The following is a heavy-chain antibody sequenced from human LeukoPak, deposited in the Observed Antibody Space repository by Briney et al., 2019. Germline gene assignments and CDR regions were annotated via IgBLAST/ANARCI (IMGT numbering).Heavy chain of an antibody. V-gene: IGHV3-30*18. D-gene: IGHD5-12*01. J-gene: IGHJ4*02. CDR3: AKDSSGNSGNIDS. Sequence: PGRSLRLSCAASGFAFSSYAMPWVRQAPGKGLEWVSSISYGGTNRFYAGSVRGRFTISRDDSKNTLYVLMNSLRTEDTAMYYCAKDSSGNSGNIDSWGQGTLVTVSS. CDR2: ISYGGTNR. CDR1: GFAFSSYA.